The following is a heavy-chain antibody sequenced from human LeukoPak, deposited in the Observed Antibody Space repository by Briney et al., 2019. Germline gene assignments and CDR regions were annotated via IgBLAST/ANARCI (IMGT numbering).Heavy chain of an antibody. V-gene: IGHV4-59*01. CDR2: IYYIGST. CDR3: ARVVGATGSSDY. J-gene: IGHJ4*02. CDR1: GGSISSDY. Sequence: SETLSLTCTVSGGSISSDYWSWIRQPPGKGLEWIGYIYYIGSTNYNPSLKSRITISVDTSKSHFSLKLSSMTAADTAVYYCARVVGATGSSDYWGQGTLVTVSS. D-gene: IGHD1-26*01.